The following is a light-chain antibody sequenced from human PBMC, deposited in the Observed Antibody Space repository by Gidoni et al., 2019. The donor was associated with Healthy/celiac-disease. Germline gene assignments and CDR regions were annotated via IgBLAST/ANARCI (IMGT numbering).Light chain of an antibody. J-gene: IGLJ1*01. V-gene: IGLV2-23*02. CDR3: CSYAGSSTPYV. CDR1: SSDVGSYNL. CDR2: EVS. Sequence: QSALTQPASVSGSPGQSIPISCTGTSSDVGSYNLVSWYQQHPGKAPKLMINEVSKRPSGVSNRFSGSKSGNTASLTISGLQAEDEADYYCCSYAGSSTPYVFGTGTKVTVL.